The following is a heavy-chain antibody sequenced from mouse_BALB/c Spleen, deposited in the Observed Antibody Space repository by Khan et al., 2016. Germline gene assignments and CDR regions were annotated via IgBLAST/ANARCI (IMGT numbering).Heavy chain of an antibody. V-gene: IGHV1S81*02. CDR1: GYTFTSYY. CDR2: INPSNGDT. J-gene: IGHJ3*01. D-gene: IGHD2-4*01. CDR3: KRAGYDYPFAY. Sequence: QVQLKQSGAELVKPGASVKLSCKASGYTFTSYYMYWVKQRPGQGLEWIGEINPSNGDTNFNERFKSKATLTVDTSSSTTYMQFSSLTSQDSAVYYCKRAGYDYPFAYWGQGTLVTVSA.